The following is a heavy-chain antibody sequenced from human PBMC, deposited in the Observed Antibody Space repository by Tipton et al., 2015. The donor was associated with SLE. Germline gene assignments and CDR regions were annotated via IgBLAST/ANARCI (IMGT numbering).Heavy chain of an antibody. J-gene: IGHJ1*01. CDR1: GGSIGSFY. CDR2: ISNGGYI. D-gene: IGHD2-2*02. Sequence: TLSLTCTVSGGSIGSFYWNWIRQPPGKGLEWIGYISNGGYINYKPSLKSRLTISRDTSKNQFSLKMRSVTPADTAVYYCARGFLYDGFQVWGQGTLVTVSS. CDR3: ARGFLYDGFQV. V-gene: IGHV4-59*12.